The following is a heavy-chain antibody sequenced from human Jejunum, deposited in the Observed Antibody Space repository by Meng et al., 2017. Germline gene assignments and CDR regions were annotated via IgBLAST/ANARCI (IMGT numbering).Heavy chain of an antibody. V-gene: IGHV4-39*07. CDR1: GGSVSSSSYY. J-gene: IGHJ6*02. CDR2: IYYSGST. Sequence: QRERRGAGPGLVNPSETLAHTGTVSGGSVSSSSYYWGWIRQTPGKGLEWIGTIYYSGSTYYNPSLKSRVTISTDTSKNQFSLKVSSVTAADTAVYYCARYPSAGGTGYYGMDVWGQGTTVTVSS. CDR3: ARYPSAGGTGYYGMDV. D-gene: IGHD3/OR15-3a*01.